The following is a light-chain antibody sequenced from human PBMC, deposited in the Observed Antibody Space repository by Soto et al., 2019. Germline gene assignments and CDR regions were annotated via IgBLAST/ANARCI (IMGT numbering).Light chain of an antibody. Sequence: DIQMTQSPSTLSASVGDRVTITCRASQSISSWLAWYQQKPGKAPKLLIYKASSLESGVRSRFSGSGSGTEFTLTISSLQPDDFATYYCQQYNSFWTFGQGTKVEI. J-gene: IGKJ1*01. CDR1: QSISSW. CDR3: QQYNSFWT. V-gene: IGKV1-5*03. CDR2: KAS.